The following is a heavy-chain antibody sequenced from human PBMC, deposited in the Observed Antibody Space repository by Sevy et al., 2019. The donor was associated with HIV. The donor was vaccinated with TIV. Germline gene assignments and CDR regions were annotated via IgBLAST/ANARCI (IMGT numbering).Heavy chain of an antibody. Sequence: GGSLRLSCAASGFTFSSYAMHWVRQAPGKGLEWVAVISYDGSNKYYADSVKGRFTISRDNSKSTLYLQMNSLRAEDTAVYYCARSNTFRGTFDYWGQGTLVTVSS. J-gene: IGHJ4*02. CDR3: ARSNTFRGTFDY. V-gene: IGHV3-30-3*01. CDR1: GFTFSSYA. CDR2: ISYDGSNK. D-gene: IGHD3-16*01.